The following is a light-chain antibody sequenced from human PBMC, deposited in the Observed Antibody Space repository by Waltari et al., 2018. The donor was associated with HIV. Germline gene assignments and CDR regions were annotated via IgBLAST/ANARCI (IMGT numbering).Light chain of an antibody. CDR1: QSIRMY. Sequence: DIQMTQSPSSLSASVGDKVTITCRASQSIRMYLNWYQQKSGKPPNLLIYSASSLQSGVPSRFSGSGSGTDFTLTISSLQPEDFATYFCQQTYNIPVTFGGGTKVEI. J-gene: IGKJ4*01. V-gene: IGKV1-39*01. CDR2: SAS. CDR3: QQTYNIPVT.